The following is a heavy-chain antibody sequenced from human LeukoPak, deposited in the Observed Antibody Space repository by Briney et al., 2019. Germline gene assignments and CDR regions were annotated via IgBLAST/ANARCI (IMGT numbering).Heavy chain of an antibody. CDR2: INWNGGST. CDR1: GFTFDDYG. CDR3: ARVEYSSSWYGAFDI. V-gene: IGHV3-20*01. D-gene: IGHD6-13*01. Sequence: PGGSLRLSCAASGFTFDDYGMSWVRQAPGKGLEWVSGINWNGGSTGYADSVKGRFTISRDNAKNSLYLQMNSLRAEDTALYHCARVEYSSSWYGAFDIWGQGTMVTVSS. J-gene: IGHJ3*02.